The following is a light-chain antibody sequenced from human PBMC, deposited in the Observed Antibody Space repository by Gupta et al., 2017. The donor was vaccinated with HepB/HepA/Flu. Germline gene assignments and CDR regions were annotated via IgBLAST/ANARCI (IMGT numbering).Light chain of an antibody. J-gene: IGLJ3*02. Sequence: QSVLTHPPLASGTPGRTVTIPSSGSISNIGRNNVSWYQQLPGTAPKLLIYVSNQRPSGVPDRFSGSKSGTSASLAISGLRSEDEADYYCAAWDNSLNGWVFGGGTKVTVL. CDR3: AAWDNSLNGWV. V-gene: IGLV1-47*01. CDR2: VSN. CDR1: ISNIGRNN.